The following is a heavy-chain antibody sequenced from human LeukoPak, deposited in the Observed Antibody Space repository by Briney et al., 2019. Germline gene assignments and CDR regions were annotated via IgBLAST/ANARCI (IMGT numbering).Heavy chain of an antibody. D-gene: IGHD6-19*01. CDR1: GGSISSYY. J-gene: IGHJ1*01. CDR3: ARAGISGWGYFQH. CDR2: IYYSGSP. Sequence: SETLSLTCAVSGGSISSYYWSWIRQPPGKALEWIGYIYYSGSPNYSPSLKSRVTIPGDTSKNQLSLKLSSVTAADTAVYYCARAGISGWGYFQHWGQGTLVTVSS. V-gene: IGHV4-59*01.